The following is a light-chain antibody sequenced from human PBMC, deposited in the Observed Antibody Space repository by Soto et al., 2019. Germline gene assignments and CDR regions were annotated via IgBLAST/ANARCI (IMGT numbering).Light chain of an antibody. CDR3: QQYGSSIT. V-gene: IGKV3-20*01. J-gene: IGKJ3*01. Sequence: EIVLTQSPGTLSLSPGERATLSCRASQSVSSTYLAWYQQKPGQAPRLLISAASTRATGIPDRFSGSGSGTDFTLAISRLEPEDFAVYYCQQYGSSITFGPGTKVDIK. CDR2: AAS. CDR1: QSVSSTY.